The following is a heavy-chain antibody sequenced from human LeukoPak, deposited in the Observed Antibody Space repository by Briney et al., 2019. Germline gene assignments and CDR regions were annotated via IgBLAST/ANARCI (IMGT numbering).Heavy chain of an antibody. V-gene: IGHV3-30*02. D-gene: IGHD3-10*01. CDR1: GFTFSSYG. CDR3: AKGGYYYGSGNYYFDY. Sequence: GGSLRLSCAASGFTFSSYGMHWVRQAPGKGLEWVAFIRYDGSNKYYADSVKGRFTISRDNSKNTLYLQMNSLRAEDTAVYYCAKGGYYYGSGNYYFDYWGQGTLVTVSS. CDR2: IRYDGSNK. J-gene: IGHJ4*02.